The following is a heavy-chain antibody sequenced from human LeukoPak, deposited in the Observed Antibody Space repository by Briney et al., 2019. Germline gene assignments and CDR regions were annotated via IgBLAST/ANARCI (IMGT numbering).Heavy chain of an antibody. V-gene: IGHV3-48*03. D-gene: IGHD6-13*01. CDR1: GLTFDSYD. Sequence: GRSLRLSCAAAGLTFDSYDMYWVRQSPGKGPEWVSYISASGISIKYADSVKGRFTISRDNAKNLVYLQMDSLRAEDTAVYYCVPPAAGLHRTISTEYFQHWRQGTPVIVSS. CDR2: ISASGISI. CDR3: VPPAAGLHRTISTEYFQH. J-gene: IGHJ1*01.